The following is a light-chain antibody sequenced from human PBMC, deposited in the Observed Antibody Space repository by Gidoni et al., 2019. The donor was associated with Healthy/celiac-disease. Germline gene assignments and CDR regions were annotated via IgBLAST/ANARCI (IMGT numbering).Light chain of an antibody. Sequence: ESLLTQSPATLSLSPGERATLSGRASQSVSSYLACYQQKPGQAPGLLIYDASNRATGIPARFSGSGSGTDFTLTISSLEPEDFAVYYCQQRSNWPPITFGQGTRLEIK. CDR2: DAS. CDR3: QQRSNWPPIT. J-gene: IGKJ5*01. V-gene: IGKV3-11*01. CDR1: QSVSSY.